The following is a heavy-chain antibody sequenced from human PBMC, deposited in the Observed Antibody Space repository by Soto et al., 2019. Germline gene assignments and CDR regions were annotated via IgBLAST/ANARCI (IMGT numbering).Heavy chain of an antibody. J-gene: IGHJ4*02. D-gene: IGHD3-3*01. Sequence: QVQLVESEGGVVQPGGSLRLSCAASGFTFSTYGMHWVRQAPGKGLEWVAVISYDGSNRYYGDSVKGRFTISRDNSKNTLYLQMNSLRGEDTAVYYCASTWSGYYYFDSWGQGTLVTVSS. V-gene: IGHV3-30*03. CDR3: ASTWSGYYYFDS. CDR1: GFTFSTYG. CDR2: ISYDGSNR.